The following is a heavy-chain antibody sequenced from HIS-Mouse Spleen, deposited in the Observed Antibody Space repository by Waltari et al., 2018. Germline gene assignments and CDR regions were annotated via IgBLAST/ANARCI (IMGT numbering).Heavy chain of an antibody. CDR1: GGSISSSSYY. V-gene: IGHV4-39*07. Sequence: QLQLQESGPGLVKPSETLSLTCTVSGGSISSSSYYWGWIRQAPGQGLEWIGGIYYSGSTYYNPSLKSRVTISVDTSKNQFSLKLSSVTAADTAVYYCAREIPYSSSWYDWYFDLWGRGTLVTVSS. CDR2: IYYSGST. CDR3: AREIPYSSSWYDWYFDL. J-gene: IGHJ2*01. D-gene: IGHD6-13*01.